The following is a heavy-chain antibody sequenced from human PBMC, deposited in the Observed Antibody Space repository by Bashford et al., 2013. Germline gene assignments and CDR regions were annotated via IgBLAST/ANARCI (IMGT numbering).Heavy chain of an antibody. CDR2: ISSTSSII. J-gene: IGHJ4*01. Sequence: GGSLRLSCAASGFTFSSYAMSWVRQAPGKGLEWLAYISSTSSIIHYSDSVKGRFTISRDNSKNTLYLQMNSLRAEDTAVYYCASRARYYYFDYWGQGTLVTVSS. CDR3: ASRARYYYFDY. V-gene: IGHV3-48*01. D-gene: IGHD1-14*01. CDR1: GFTFSSYA.